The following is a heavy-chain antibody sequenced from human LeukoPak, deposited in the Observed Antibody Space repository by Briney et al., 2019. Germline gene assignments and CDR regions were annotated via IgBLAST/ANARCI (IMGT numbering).Heavy chain of an antibody. V-gene: IGHV5-51*01. Sequence: GESLKISCKGSGYSFASYWIGWVRQMPGKGLEWVGIIHPTDSDTRYSPSFQGQVTFSADKSISTAYLQWSSLKAPDTAMYYCARLGGSGAYPDYWGQGTLVTVSS. D-gene: IGHD3-10*01. CDR1: GYSFASYW. J-gene: IGHJ4*02. CDR3: ARLGGSGAYPDY. CDR2: IHPTDSDT.